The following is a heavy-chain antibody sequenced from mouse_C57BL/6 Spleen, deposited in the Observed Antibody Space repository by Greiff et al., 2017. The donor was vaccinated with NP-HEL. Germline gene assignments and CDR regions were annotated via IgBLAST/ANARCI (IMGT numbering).Heavy chain of an antibody. Sequence: EVMLVESVAELVRPGASVKLSCTASGFNIKNTYMHWVKQRPEQGLEWIGRIDPANGNTKYAPKFQGKATITADTSSNTAYLQLSSLTSEDTAIYYCAREGIITTVVVPSYFDYWGQGTTLTVSS. CDR1: GFNIKNTY. CDR3: AREGIITTVVVPSYFDY. CDR2: IDPANGNT. V-gene: IGHV14-3*01. D-gene: IGHD1-1*01. J-gene: IGHJ2*01.